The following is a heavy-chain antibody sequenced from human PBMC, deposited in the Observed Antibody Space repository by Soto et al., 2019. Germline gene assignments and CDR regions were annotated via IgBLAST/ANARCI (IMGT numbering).Heavy chain of an antibody. CDR1: GFTFDDYT. J-gene: IGHJ4*02. D-gene: IGHD3-10*01. CDR2: ISWDGGST. V-gene: IGHV3-43*01. CDR3: AKDNLYYGSGSNYYFDY. Sequence: GGSLRLSCAASGFTFDDYTMHWVRQAPGKGLEWVSLISWDGGSTYYADSVKGRFTISRDNSKNSLYLQMNSLRTEDTGLYYCAKDNLYYGSGSNYYFDYWGQGTLVTVSS.